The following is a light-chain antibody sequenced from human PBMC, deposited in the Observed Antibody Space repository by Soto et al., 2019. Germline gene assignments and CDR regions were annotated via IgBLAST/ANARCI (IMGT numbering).Light chain of an antibody. J-gene: IGKJ2*01. CDR1: QDISNY. CDR2: DAS. CDR3: QQYDKLPPL. Sequence: DIQMTQSPSSLSASVGDRVTITCQSSQDISNYLNWYQQKPGKAPKLLIYDASNLETGVPSRFSGSGSGTYFTFTISSQQPEDIATYYCQQYDKLPPLFGQGTKLEIK. V-gene: IGKV1-33*01.